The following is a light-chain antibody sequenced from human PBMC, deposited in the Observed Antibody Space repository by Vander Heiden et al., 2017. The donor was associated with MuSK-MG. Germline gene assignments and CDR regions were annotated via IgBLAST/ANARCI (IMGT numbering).Light chain of an antibody. V-gene: IGLV2-23*02. J-gene: IGLJ2*01. CDR2: EVS. CDR3: CSYAGSSTVV. Sequence: PGQSITISCTGTSSDVGSYNLVSWYQQHPGKAPKLIIYEVSKRPSGVSNRFSGSKSGNTASLTISGLQAEDEADDYCCSYAGSSTVVFGGGTKLTVL. CDR1: SSDVGSYNL.